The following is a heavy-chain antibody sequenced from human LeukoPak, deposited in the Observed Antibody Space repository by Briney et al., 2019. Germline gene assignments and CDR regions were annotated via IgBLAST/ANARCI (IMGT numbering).Heavy chain of an antibody. CDR3: ARDHRVHCSGGSCYSGGFDP. V-gene: IGHV1-18*01. CDR2: ISAYNGNT. J-gene: IGHJ5*02. D-gene: IGHD2-15*01. CDR1: GYTFTSYG. Sequence: ASVKVSCKASGYTFTSYGISWVRQAPGQGLEWMGWISAYNGNTNYAQKLQGRVTMTTDTSTSTAYMELRSLRSDDTVVYYCARDHRVHCSGGSCYSGGFDPWGQGTLVTVSS.